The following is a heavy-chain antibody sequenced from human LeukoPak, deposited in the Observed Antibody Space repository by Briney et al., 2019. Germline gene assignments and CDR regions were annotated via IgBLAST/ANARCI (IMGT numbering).Heavy chain of an antibody. J-gene: IGHJ6*02. V-gene: IGHV3-30*18. D-gene: IGHD2-2*01. CDR3: AKDDFRYCSSTNCFGNGMDV. CDR2: ISYDGSSK. CDR1: GFTFSYYG. Sequence: PGGSLRLSCAASGFTFSYYGMHWVRQAPGKGLEWVTVISYDGSSKYYADSVKGRFTISRDNSKNTLDLQMNSLRAEDTAVYYCAKDDFRYCSSTNCFGNGMDVRGQGTTVIVSS.